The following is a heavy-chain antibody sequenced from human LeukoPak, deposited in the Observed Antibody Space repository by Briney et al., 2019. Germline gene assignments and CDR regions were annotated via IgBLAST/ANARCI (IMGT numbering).Heavy chain of an antibody. V-gene: IGHV5-51*01. Sequence: GESLKISCRASGYIFTSYWLGWVRQTPDKGLEWVGIIHPGDSDPRYSPSFQGQVTISADKSISTAYLQWSSLKASDTAMYYCARQSRGDYFPDYWGQGTLVTVSS. CDR3: ARQSRGDYFPDY. J-gene: IGHJ4*02. CDR1: GYIFTSYW. D-gene: IGHD3-10*01. CDR2: IHPGDSDP.